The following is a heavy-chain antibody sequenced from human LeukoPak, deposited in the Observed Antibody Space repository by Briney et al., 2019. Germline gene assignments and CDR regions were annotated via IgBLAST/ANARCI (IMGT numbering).Heavy chain of an antibody. CDR2: ISSSGSTI. D-gene: IGHD4-17*01. J-gene: IGHJ4*02. CDR3: ARVGLGVTKFFDY. Sequence: GGSLRLSCAASGFTFSSYEMNWVRQAPGKGLEWVSYISSSGSTIYYADSVKGRFTISRDNAKNSLYLQMNSLRAKDTAVYYCARVGLGVTKFFDYWGQGTLVTVSS. V-gene: IGHV3-48*03. CDR1: GFTFSSYE.